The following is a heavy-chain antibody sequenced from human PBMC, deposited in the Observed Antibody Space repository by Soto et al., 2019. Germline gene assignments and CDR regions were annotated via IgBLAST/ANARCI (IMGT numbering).Heavy chain of an antibody. CDR3: ARDQYDFRSGSYSYAMEV. V-gene: IGHV4-61*01. J-gene: IGHJ6*01. D-gene: IGHD3-3*01. CDR1: VVSVSSESHY. Sequence: PXETLSLTCTVSVVSVSSESHYWSWIRQTPWKGLEWIGYIYYTGSTNYNPSLKGRVTMSVDTSRDQVSLRLRSVTRADTAVYYCARDQYDFRSGSYSYAMEVWGQGTKVTVSS. CDR2: IYYTGST.